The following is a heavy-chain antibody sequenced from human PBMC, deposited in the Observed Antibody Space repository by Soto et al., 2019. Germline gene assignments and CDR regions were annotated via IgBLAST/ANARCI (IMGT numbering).Heavy chain of an antibody. V-gene: IGHV1-46*01. CDR1: GYTFTSYY. CDR2: INPSGGST. J-gene: IGHJ4*02. CDR3: ARAASRVGATWEHGY. Sequence: QVQLVQSGAEVKKPGASVKVSCKASGYTFTSYYMHWVRQAPGQGLEWMGIINPSGGSTSYAQKFQGRVTMTRDTSTSTVYMELSSLRSEDTAVYYCARAASRVGATWEHGYWGQGTLVTVSS. D-gene: IGHD1-26*01.